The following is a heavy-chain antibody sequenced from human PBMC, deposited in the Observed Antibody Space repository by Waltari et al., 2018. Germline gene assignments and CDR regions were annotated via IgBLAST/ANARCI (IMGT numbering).Heavy chain of an antibody. D-gene: IGHD2-15*01. CDR1: GGSFSGYY. CDR3: ARWVVAATTYFDY. CDR2: IKHSGIT. J-gene: IGHJ4*02. Sequence: QVQLQQWGAGLLKPSATLSLTCAVYGGSFSGYYWSWIRQPPGKGLEWIGEIKHSGITNYNPTLKSRVTISVDTSKNQCSLKLGAVTAAETAVYYCARWVVAATTYFDYWGQGTLVTVSS. V-gene: IGHV4-34*01.